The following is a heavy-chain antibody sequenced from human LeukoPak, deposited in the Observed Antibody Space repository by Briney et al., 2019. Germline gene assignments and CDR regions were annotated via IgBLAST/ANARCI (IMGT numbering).Heavy chain of an antibody. CDR2: ISYSGST. CDR1: GDSISSSTCY. Sequence: SETLSLTCTVSGDSISSSTCYWGWIRQPPGKGLEWIGSISYSGSTYYNPSLKSRVTISVDTSKNRFSLKLSSVTAADTAVYYCARPSSSGNYYYWGQGALVTVSS. V-gene: IGHV4-39*01. CDR3: ARPSSSGNYYY. D-gene: IGHD1-26*01. J-gene: IGHJ4*02.